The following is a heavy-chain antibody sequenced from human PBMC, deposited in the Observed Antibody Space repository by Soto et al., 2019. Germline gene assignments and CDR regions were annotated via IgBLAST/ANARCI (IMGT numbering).Heavy chain of an antibody. J-gene: IGHJ6*03. CDR3: ARVHGGYYTNYYYYYMDV. CDR1: GGSFSGYY. V-gene: IGHV4-34*01. Sequence: PSETLSLTCAVYGGSFSGYYWSWIRQPPGKGLDWIVEINHSGSTNYNPSLKSRVTISVDTSKNHFSLKLSSVTAADTAVYYCARVHGGYYTNYYYYYMDVWGKGTTVTVSS. CDR2: INHSGST. D-gene: IGHD3-3*01.